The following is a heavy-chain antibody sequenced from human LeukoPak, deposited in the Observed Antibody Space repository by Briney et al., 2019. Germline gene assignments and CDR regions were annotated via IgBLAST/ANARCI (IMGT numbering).Heavy chain of an antibody. V-gene: IGHV4-59*11. CDR3: ARGRGDFWSGYYFDY. CDR2: IYYSGST. CDR1: GGSISSHY. J-gene: IGHJ4*02. D-gene: IGHD3-3*01. Sequence: SETLSLTYTVSGGSISSHYWSWIRQPPGKGLEWIGYIYYSGSTNYNPSLKSRVTISVDTSKNQFSLKLSSVTAADTAVYYYARGRGDFWSGYYFDYWGQGTLVTVSS.